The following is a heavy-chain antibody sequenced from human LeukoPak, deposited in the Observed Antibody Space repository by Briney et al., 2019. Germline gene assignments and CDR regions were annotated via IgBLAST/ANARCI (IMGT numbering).Heavy chain of an antibody. CDR1: GFTFDDYA. V-gene: IGHV3-30*02. CDR2: IREDGTNE. J-gene: IGHJ4*02. CDR3: AKVSSTF. D-gene: IGHD2-2*01. Sequence: GSLRLSCAVSGFTFDDYAMHWVRQAPGKGLEWVAFIREDGTNELYADPVKGRFTISRDNAKNTLYLKMYSLRPEDTPVYYCAKVSSTFWGQGTLVTVSS.